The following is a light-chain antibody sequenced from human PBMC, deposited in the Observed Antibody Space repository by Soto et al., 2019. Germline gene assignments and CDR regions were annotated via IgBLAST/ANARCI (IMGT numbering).Light chain of an antibody. CDR1: SSDIGNYNL. Sequence: QSALTQPASVSGSPGQSITISCTGTSSDIGNYNLVSWYQQHPGKAPKLVIYEGSKRPSGVSNRFSGSMASLTISGLQAEDEADYYCCLYAGVNVLFGGGTKVTVL. CDR3: CLYAGVNVL. J-gene: IGLJ3*02. V-gene: IGLV2-23*01. CDR2: EGS.